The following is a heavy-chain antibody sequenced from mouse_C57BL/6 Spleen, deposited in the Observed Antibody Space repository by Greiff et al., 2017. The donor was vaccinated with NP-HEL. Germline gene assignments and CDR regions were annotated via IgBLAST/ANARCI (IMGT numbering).Heavy chain of an antibody. D-gene: IGHD2-5*01. J-gene: IGHJ1*03. V-gene: IGHV1-53*01. Sequence: QVQLQQPGTELVKPGASVKLSCKASGYTFTSYWMHWVKQRPGQGLEWIGNINPSNGGTNYNEKFKSKATLTVDKSSSTAYMQLSSLTSEDSAVYYCARERVSYCSNTWYFDVWGTGTTVTFSS. CDR3: ARERVSYCSNTWYFDV. CDR2: INPSNGGT. CDR1: GYTFTSYW.